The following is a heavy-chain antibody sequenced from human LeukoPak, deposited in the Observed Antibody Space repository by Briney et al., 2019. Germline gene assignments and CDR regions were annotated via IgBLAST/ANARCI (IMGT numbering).Heavy chain of an antibody. D-gene: IGHD1-20*01. Sequence: SETLSLTCTVSGGSISSYYWSWIRQPPGKGLEWIGYIYYSGNTNYNPSLKSRLTMSADRSRNQFSLELTSVTAADTAVYYCASINWNYFDYWGQGLLVTVSS. CDR1: GGSISSYY. CDR2: IYYSGNT. J-gene: IGHJ4*02. CDR3: ASINWNYFDY. V-gene: IGHV4-59*08.